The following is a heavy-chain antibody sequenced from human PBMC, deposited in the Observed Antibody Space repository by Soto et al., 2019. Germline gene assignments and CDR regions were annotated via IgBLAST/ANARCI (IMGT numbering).Heavy chain of an antibody. CDR3: ARGTGGATSSGKDQFDY. V-gene: IGHV3-7*01. D-gene: IGHD1-26*01. CDR2: IKQDGSEK. Sequence: EVQLVESGGGLVQPVGSLRLSCAGSGFIFGNFWMTWVRQAPGKGLEWVANIKQDGSEKYYVDSVKGRFTISRDNVKNSLYLQMNSLRSEDTAVYYCARGTGGATSSGKDQFDYWGQGTLVPVSS. J-gene: IGHJ4*02. CDR1: GFIFGNFW.